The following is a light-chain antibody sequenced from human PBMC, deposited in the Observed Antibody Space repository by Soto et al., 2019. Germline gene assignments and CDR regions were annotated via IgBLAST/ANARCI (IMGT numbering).Light chain of an antibody. V-gene: IGKV1-8*01. Sequence: AIRMTQSPSSFSASTGDRVTITCRASQGISSYLAWYQQKPGKAPNLLIYAASTLQSGVPSSFSGSGSGTDFTLTSRCLQCEDFATYYCQQYYSYPVFGGGAKVEIK. J-gene: IGKJ4*01. CDR1: QGISSY. CDR3: QQYYSYPV. CDR2: AAS.